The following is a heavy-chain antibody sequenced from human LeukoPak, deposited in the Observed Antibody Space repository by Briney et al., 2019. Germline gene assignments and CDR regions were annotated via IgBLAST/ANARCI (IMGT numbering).Heavy chain of an antibody. D-gene: IGHD1-14*01. CDR3: ARDGNRYYYYYMDV. CDR2: INPNSGGT. V-gene: IGHV1-2*02. J-gene: IGHJ6*03. Sequence: ASVKVSRKASGYTFTGYYMHWVRQAPGQGLEWMGWINPNSGGTNYAQKFQGRVTMTRDTSISTAYMELSRLRSDDTAVYYCARDGNRYYYYYMDVWGKGTTVTVSS. CDR1: GYTFTGYY.